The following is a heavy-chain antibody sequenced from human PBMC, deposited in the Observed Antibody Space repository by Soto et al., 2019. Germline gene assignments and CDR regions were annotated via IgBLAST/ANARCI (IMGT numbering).Heavy chain of an antibody. J-gene: IGHJ4*02. CDR2: IYNSGS. CDR1: GASISGHF. Sequence: VKSSETLSLTCTVSGASISGHFWSWIRQPPGKGLEWIAYIYNSGSSYNPSLKSRVTISVDTSKNQFSLKLNSMTAADTAVYYCARHNYGSGSTYFDYWGQGTLVTVS. D-gene: IGHD3-10*01. CDR3: ARHNYGSGSTYFDY. V-gene: IGHV4-59*08.